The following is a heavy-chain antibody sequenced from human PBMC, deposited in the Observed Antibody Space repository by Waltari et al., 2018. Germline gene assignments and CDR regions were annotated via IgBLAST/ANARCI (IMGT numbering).Heavy chain of an antibody. CDR2: IKLDGIQK. D-gene: IGHD6-19*01. V-gene: IGHV3-7*01. Sequence: EVQLVESGGGLVQPGGSLRLSCAASGFTFSHDWMSWVRQAPGKGLEWVAYIKLDGIQKYYVDSVKGRFTISRDNARDSLSLQMNSLRAEDTAVYYCARDPFIAVAGHFDYWGQGTLVTVSS. CDR3: ARDPFIAVAGHFDY. J-gene: IGHJ4*02. CDR1: GFTFSHDW.